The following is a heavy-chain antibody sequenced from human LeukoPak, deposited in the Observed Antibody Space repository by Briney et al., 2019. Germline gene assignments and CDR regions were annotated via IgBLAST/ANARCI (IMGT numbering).Heavy chain of an antibody. CDR1: GYTFTGYY. CDR3: ASGLDLWFGELLGSRDY. J-gene: IGHJ4*02. CDR2: INPNSGGT. Sequence: GASVKVSCKASGYTFTGYYMHWVRQAPGQGLEWMGWINPNSGGTNYAQKFQGRVTMTRDTSISTAYMEPSRLRSDDTAVYYCASGLDLWFGELLGSRDYWGQGTLVTVSS. V-gene: IGHV1-2*02. D-gene: IGHD3-10*01.